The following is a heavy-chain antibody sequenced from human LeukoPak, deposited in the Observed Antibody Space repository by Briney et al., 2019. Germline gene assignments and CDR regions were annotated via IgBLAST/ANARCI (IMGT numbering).Heavy chain of an antibody. V-gene: IGHV3-74*01. CDR2: INGDGRNI. CDR1: GFTFSSYW. Sequence: GGSLRLSCVASGFTFSSYWMHWVRQDPRKGLVWVSRINGDGRNINYADSVRGRFTISRDNAKNTLYLQMNTLRVEDTAVYYCATGTGIAAAGTLWGAFDIWGQGTMVTVSS. D-gene: IGHD6-13*01. CDR3: ATGTGIAAAGTLWGAFDI. J-gene: IGHJ3*02.